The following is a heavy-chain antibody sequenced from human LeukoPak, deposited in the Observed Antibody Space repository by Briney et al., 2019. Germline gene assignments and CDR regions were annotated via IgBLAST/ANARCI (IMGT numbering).Heavy chain of an antibody. V-gene: IGHV3-11*04. CDR1: GFTFSNAW. CDR3: ARGAAATTDFDY. J-gene: IGHJ4*02. CDR2: ISSSGSTI. Sequence: GGSLRLSCAASGFTFSNAWMSWVRQAPGKGLEWVSYISSSGSTIYYADSVKGRFTISRDNAKNSLYLQMNSLRAEDTAVYYCARGAAATTDFDYWGQGTLVTVSS. D-gene: IGHD6-13*01.